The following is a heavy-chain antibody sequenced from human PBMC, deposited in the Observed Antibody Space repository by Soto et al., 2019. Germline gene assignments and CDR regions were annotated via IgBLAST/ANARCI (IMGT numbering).Heavy chain of an antibody. V-gene: IGHV1-2*02. D-gene: IGHD6-19*01. CDR2: INNGGGT. CDR3: ATSSDWSPLLDY. Sequence: ASVKVSCKASQYTFTNYYLHWFRQSPGQRPEWMGWINNGGGTIYAQKFQGRLTMTRDTSITTAYMELSRLSSDDTAFYYCATSSDWSPLLDYWGQGTLVTVSS. CDR1: QYTFTNYY. J-gene: IGHJ4*02.